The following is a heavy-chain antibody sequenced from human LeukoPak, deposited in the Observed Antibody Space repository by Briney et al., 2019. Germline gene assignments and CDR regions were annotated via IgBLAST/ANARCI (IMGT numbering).Heavy chain of an antibody. CDR1: RFTFSNYA. J-gene: IGHJ4*02. Sequence: GRSLRLSCAASRFTFSNYAMHWVRQAPGKGLEWVAVISYDGSNKYYADSVKGRFTISRDNSKNTLYLQMNSLRAEDTAVYYCARDLYDYGDYGGANDYWGQGTLVTVSS. D-gene: IGHD4-17*01. CDR2: ISYDGSNK. V-gene: IGHV3-30*04. CDR3: ARDLYDYGDYGGANDY.